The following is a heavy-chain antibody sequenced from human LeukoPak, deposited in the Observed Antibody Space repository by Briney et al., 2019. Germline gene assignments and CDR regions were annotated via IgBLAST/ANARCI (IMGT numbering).Heavy chain of an antibody. CDR1: GYAVSSGYY. D-gene: IGHD2-21*02. Sequence: SETLSLTCTVSGYAVSSGYYWGWIRQPPGKGLEWIGSMYHSGDTYYNPSLKSRVTISVDTSKNQFSLKLSSVTAADTAVYYCARRASAYCGGDCYSPYWGQGTLVTVSS. V-gene: IGHV4-38-2*02. CDR3: ARRASAYCGGDCYSPY. CDR2: MYHSGDT. J-gene: IGHJ4*02.